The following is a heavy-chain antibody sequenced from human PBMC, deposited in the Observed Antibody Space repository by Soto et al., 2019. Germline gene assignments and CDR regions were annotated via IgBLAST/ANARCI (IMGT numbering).Heavy chain of an antibody. CDR3: ASVMVAADAVNWFDP. J-gene: IGHJ5*02. CDR1: GYTFTSYG. Sequence: QVQLVQSGAEVKKPGASVKVSCKASGYTFTSYGISWVRQAPGQGLEWMGWISAYNGNTNYAQKLQGRVTMTTDTSTSTANMELRSLRSDDTAVYYCASVMVAADAVNWFDPWGQGTLVTVSS. CDR2: ISAYNGNT. D-gene: IGHD6-13*01. V-gene: IGHV1-18*01.